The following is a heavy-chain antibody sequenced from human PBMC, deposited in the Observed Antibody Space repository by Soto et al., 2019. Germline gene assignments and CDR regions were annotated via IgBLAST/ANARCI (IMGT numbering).Heavy chain of an antibody. CDR3: TKDVTGDIGADF. V-gene: IGHV3-23*01. CDR2: ISTSGDTT. D-gene: IGHD2-21*02. Sequence: GGSLRLSCTASGITFSNYAMTWVRQAPRKGLEWVSSISTSGDTTFYADPVKGRFTTSRDDSKNTLYLQMNSLRAEDTATYYCTKDVTGDIGADFWGQGTPVTVSS. CDR1: GITFSNYA. J-gene: IGHJ4*02.